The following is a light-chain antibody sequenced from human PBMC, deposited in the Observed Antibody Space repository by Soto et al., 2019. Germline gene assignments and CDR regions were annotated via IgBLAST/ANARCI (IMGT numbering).Light chain of an antibody. CDR1: QSISSY. Sequence: DIQMTQSPSSLSASVGDRVTITCRASQSISSYLNWYQQKPGKAPKLLIYAASSLQSGVPSRFSGSGSGTDFPLTISSLEPEDFATYYFQQSYSTQWTLGHGTKVEIK. CDR3: QQSYSTQWT. CDR2: AAS. V-gene: IGKV1-39*01. J-gene: IGKJ1*01.